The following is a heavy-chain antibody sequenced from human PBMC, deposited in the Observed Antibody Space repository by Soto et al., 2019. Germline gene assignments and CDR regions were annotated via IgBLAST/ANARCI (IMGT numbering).Heavy chain of an antibody. CDR1: GYTFTGYY. Sequence: ASVKVSCKASGYTFTGYYMHWVRQAPGQGLEWMGWINPNSGGTNYAQKFQGWVTMTRDTSISTAYMELSRLRSDDTAVYYCARDYYGSGSYYTNWFGPWGQGTRVTVSS. CDR3: ARDYYGSGSYYTNWFGP. V-gene: IGHV1-2*04. CDR2: INPNSGGT. D-gene: IGHD3-10*01. J-gene: IGHJ5*02.